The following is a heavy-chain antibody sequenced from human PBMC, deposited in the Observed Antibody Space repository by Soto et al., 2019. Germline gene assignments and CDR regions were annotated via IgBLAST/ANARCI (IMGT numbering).Heavy chain of an antibody. J-gene: IGHJ4*02. Sequence: VALQESGPGLGKPSQALSLHCTGSGGSINSSCYYWGWVRQHPGKGLEWIGYISHSGSTYYNPSLKSRVIISVDTSKNQFSLSLTSVTAADTAVYYCAREYTYGSNFFDCWGQGALVTVSS. V-gene: IGHV4-31*03. D-gene: IGHD2-2*02. CDR1: GGSINSSCYY. CDR3: AREYTYGSNFFDC. CDR2: ISHSGST.